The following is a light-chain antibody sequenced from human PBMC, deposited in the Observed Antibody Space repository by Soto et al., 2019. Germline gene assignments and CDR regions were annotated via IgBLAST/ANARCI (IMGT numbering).Light chain of an antibody. Sequence: SNSIVYSDGNTYLNWFHQRPGQSPRRLIYKVSNRDSGVQERFGGSGRGTDFTLKVLRVEAEYVGVDFCMEGTHGRPTFVQGTRLEI. J-gene: IGKJ5*01. CDR1: NSIVYSDGNTY. CDR2: KVS. V-gene: IGKV2-30*01. CDR3: MEGTHGRPT.